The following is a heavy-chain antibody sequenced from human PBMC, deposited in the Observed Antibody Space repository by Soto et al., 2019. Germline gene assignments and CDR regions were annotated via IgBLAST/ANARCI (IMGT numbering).Heavy chain of an antibody. D-gene: IGHD3-9*01. J-gene: IGHJ3*02. CDR1: GYSFTSYW. CDR3: AITSGVLRYFDWLPFGDAFDI. Sequence: GALKISCKGSGYSFTSYWIGWVRQMPGKGLEWMGIIYPGDSDTRYSPSFQGQVTISADKSISTAYLQWSSLKASDTAMYYCAITSGVLRYFDWLPFGDAFDIWGQGTMVTVSS. V-gene: IGHV5-51*01. CDR2: IYPGDSDT.